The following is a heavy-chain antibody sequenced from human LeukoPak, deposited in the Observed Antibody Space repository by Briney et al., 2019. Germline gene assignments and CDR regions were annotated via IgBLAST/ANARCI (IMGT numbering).Heavy chain of an antibody. CDR3: ASAPSGCAGTCPSDN. CDR1: GGSISSHY. CDR2: IYYSGST. Sequence: SETLSLTCTVSGGSISSHYWSWIRQPPGKGLEWIGYIYYSGSTNHNPSLKSRVTISVDTSKNQFSLKLSSVTAADTAVYYCASAPSGCAGTCPSDNWGPGTLVTVSS. V-gene: IGHV4-59*11. D-gene: IGHD2-15*01. J-gene: IGHJ4*02.